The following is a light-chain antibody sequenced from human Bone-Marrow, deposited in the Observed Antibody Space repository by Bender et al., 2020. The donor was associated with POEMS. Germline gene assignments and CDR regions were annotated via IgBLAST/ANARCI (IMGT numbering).Light chain of an antibody. V-gene: IGLV3-1*01. J-gene: IGLJ3*02. CDR2: QDT. Sequence: GNKYVSWYQQTSGQSPVLVVYQDTERPSGIPERFSGSNSGNTATLTISGAQAVDEADYYCQTWDTNTGVFGGGTKLTVL. CDR1: GNKY. CDR3: QTWDTNTGV.